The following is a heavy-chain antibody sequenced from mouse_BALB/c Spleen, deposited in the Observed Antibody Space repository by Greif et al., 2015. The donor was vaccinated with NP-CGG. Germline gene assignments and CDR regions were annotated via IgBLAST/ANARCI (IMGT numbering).Heavy chain of an antibody. CDR3: AIYDGYYFDY. J-gene: IGHJ2*01. CDR2: INPSTGYT. V-gene: IGHV1-7*01. Sequence: VQLQQSGAELAKPGASVKMSCKASGYTFTSYWMHWVKQRPGQGLEWIGYINPSTGYTEYNQNFKDKATLTADKSSSTAYMQLSSLTSEDSAVYYCAIYDGYYFDYWGQGTTLTVSS. CDR1: GYTFTSYW. D-gene: IGHD2-3*01.